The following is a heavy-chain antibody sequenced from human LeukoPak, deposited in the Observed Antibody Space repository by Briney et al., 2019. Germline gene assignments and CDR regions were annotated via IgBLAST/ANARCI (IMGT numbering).Heavy chain of an antibody. CDR1: GYTFTSYG. Sequence: ASVKVSCKASGYTFTSYGVSWVRQAPGQGLEWMGWISAYNGNTNYAQKLQGRVTMTTDTSTSTAYMELRSLRSDDTAVYYCARDLGGGGSYYNWFDPWGQGTLVTVSS. V-gene: IGHV1-18*01. D-gene: IGHD1-26*01. J-gene: IGHJ5*02. CDR2: ISAYNGNT. CDR3: ARDLGGGGSYYNWFDP.